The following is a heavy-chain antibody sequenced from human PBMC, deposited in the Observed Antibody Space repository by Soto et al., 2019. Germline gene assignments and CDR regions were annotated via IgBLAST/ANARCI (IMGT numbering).Heavy chain of an antibody. CDR1: GGSFSGYY. V-gene: IGHV4-34*01. CDR3: ARRYSSGLGVLDY. Sequence: SETLSLTCAVYGGSFSGYYWSWIRQPPGKGLEWIGETNHSGSTNYNPSLKSRVTISVDTSKNQFSLKLSSVTAADAAVYYCARRYSSGLGVLDYWGQGTLVTVSS. J-gene: IGHJ4*02. CDR2: TNHSGST. D-gene: IGHD6-19*01.